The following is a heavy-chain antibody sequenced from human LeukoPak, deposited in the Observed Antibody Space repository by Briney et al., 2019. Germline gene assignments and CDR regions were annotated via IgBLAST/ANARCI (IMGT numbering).Heavy chain of an antibody. D-gene: IGHD2-15*01. CDR2: MNPNRGDT. V-gene: IGHV1-2*02. Sequence: VASVKVSCKASGYTFTGYYIHWMRQAPGQGLEWMGWMNPNRGDTSYAQKFQGRVTMTRDTPINTAYMELSGLTSDDTAVYYYGRRRIDCSDTGCYVDYWGQGTLVTVSS. CDR1: GYTFTGYY. CDR3: GRRRIDCSDTGCYVDY. J-gene: IGHJ4*02.